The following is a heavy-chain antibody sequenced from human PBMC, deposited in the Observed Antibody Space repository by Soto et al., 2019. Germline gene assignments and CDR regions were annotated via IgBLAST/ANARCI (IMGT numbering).Heavy chain of an antibody. V-gene: IGHV1-69*01. D-gene: IGHD5-18*01. Sequence: QVQLVQSGAEVKKPGSSVKVSCKASGGTFDSQGIAWMRQAPGQGLEWMGGFIAMLGTPTYAKKVQGRATITADESLTSSYLELRSLRSEDTGVYFCARGAMANFDYWGQGTVVTVSS. J-gene: IGHJ4*02. CDR3: ARGAMANFDY. CDR2: FIAMLGTP. CDR1: GGTFDSQG.